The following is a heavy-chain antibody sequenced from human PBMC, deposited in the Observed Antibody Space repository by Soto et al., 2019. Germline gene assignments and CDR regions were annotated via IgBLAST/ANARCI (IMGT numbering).Heavy chain of an antibody. V-gene: IGHV3-30-3*01. D-gene: IGHD2-21*02. CDR3: ARVLVFYGGFDP. Sequence: GGSLRLSCAASEFTFSSYTMYWVRQAPGKGLEWVAGISNDGGNTYYLDSVKGRFTISRDNAKNTLYLQMNSLRAEDTAVYYCARVLVFYGGFDPWGQGTLVTVSS. J-gene: IGHJ5*02. CDR2: ISNDGGNT. CDR1: EFTFSSYT.